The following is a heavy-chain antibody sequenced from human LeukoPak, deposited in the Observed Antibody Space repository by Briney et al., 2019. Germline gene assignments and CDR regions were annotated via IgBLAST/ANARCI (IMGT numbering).Heavy chain of an antibody. V-gene: IGHV3-33*01. CDR2: IWFYRSKT. D-gene: IGHD3-10*01. CDR1: GFTFRSFG. J-gene: IGHJ4*02. Sequence: PGGSLRLSCAASGFTFRSFGMHWLREAPGKGLEGVADIWFYRSKTYSSEPVKGRFTVSRDNSKNTLFLQMNSLRVEDTAVYYCARVGSGYTVDYWGQGTLVTVSS. CDR3: ARVGSGYTVDY.